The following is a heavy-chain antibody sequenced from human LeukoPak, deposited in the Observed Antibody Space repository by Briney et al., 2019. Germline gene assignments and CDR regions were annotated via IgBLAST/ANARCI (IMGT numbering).Heavy chain of an antibody. CDR2: ISWNSGSI. D-gene: IGHD2-21*01. Sequence: GGSLRLSCAASGFTFDDYAMHWVRQAPGKGLEWVSGISWNSGSIGYADSVKGRFTISRDNAKNSMYLQMNSLRAEDTALYYCAKDGDGYYWGQGTLVTVSS. J-gene: IGHJ4*02. V-gene: IGHV3-9*01. CDR1: GFTFDDYA. CDR3: AKDGDGYY.